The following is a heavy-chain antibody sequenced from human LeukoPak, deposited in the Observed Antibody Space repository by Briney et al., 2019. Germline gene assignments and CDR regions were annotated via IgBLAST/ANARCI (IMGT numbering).Heavy chain of an antibody. CDR1: GGSLSSYY. D-gene: IGHD3-22*01. CDR2: IYTSGST. Sequence: PSETLSLTCTVSGGSLSSYYWSWIRQPAGKGLEWIGRIYTSGSTNYNPSLKSRVTMSVDTSKNQFSLKLSSVTAADTAVYYCARYYDSSGYPYYYYYYMDVWGKGTTVTVSS. CDR3: ARYYDSSGYPYYYYYYMDV. J-gene: IGHJ6*03. V-gene: IGHV4-4*07.